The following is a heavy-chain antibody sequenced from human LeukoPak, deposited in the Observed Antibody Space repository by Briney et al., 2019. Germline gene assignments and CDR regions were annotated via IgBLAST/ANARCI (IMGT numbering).Heavy chain of an antibody. Sequence: GGSLRLSCAASGFTFSSYSMNWVRQAPGKGLEWVSYISSSSSTIYNADSVKGRFTISRDNAKNSLYLQMYSLRAEDTAVYCCARTLYSGNSYYMDVWGKGTTVTVSS. CDR3: ARTLYSGNSYYMDV. V-gene: IGHV3-48*01. J-gene: IGHJ6*03. CDR1: GFTFSSYS. D-gene: IGHD1-26*01. CDR2: ISSSSSTI.